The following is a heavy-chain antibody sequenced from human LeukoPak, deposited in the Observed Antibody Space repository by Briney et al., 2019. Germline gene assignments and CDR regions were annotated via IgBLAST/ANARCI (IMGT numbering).Heavy chain of an antibody. V-gene: IGHV3-30-3*01. D-gene: IGHD6-13*01. CDR1: GFTFSSYA. CDR3: ARPPRDSSSWYFDY. CDR2: ISYDGSNK. J-gene: IGHJ4*02. Sequence: GRSLRLSCAASGFTFSSYAMHWVRQAPGKGLEWVAVISYDGSNKYYADSVKGRFTISRDNSKNTLYLQMNSLRAEDTAVYYCARPPRDSSSWYFDYWGQGTLVTVSS.